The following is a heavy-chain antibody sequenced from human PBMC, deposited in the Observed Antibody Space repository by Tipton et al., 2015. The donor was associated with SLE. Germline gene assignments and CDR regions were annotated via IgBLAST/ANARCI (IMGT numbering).Heavy chain of an antibody. CDR1: GGSISSYY. J-gene: IGHJ4*02. CDR2: IYYSGST. Sequence: TLSLTCTVSGGSISSYYWSWIRQPPGKGLEWIGYIYYSGSTNYNPSLKSRVTISVDTSKNQFSLKLSSVTAADTAVYYCARGPLYDFWSGYYTSFDYWGQGTLVTVSS. CDR3: ARGPLYDFWSGYYTSFDY. D-gene: IGHD3-3*01. V-gene: IGHV4-59*07.